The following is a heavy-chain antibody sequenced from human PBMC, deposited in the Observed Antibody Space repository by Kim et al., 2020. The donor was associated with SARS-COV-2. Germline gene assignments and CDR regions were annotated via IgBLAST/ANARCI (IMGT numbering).Heavy chain of an antibody. CDR3: ASLAVTTASDY. CDR2: INHSGST. D-gene: IGHD4-17*01. V-gene: IGHV4-34*01. Sequence: SETLSLTCAVYGGSFIGYYWSWIRQPPGKGLEWIGEINHSGSTNYNPSLKSRVTLSVDTSKNQFSLKLSSVTAADTAVYSCASLAVTTASDYWGQGTLVT. CDR1: GGSFIGYY. J-gene: IGHJ4*02.